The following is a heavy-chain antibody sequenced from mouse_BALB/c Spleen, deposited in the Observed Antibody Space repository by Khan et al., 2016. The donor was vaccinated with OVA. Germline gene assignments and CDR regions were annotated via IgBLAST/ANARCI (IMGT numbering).Heavy chain of an antibody. CDR1: GFSLSRYN. V-gene: IGHV2-6-4*01. J-gene: IGHJ4*01. D-gene: IGHD2-14*01. CDR3: ARAYYRYDGYYAMDY. Sequence: VQLVESRPGLVAPSQSLSITCTVSGFSLSRYNIHWVRQPPGKGLEWLGMIWGGGGTDYNSTLKSRLSISKDNSKSQVFLKMNSLQTDDSAMYYCARAYYRYDGYYAMDYWGQGTSVTVSS. CDR2: IWGGGGT.